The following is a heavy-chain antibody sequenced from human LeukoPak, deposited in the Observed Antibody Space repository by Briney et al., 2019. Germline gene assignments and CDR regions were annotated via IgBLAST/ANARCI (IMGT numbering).Heavy chain of an antibody. Sequence: PEGSLRLSCAASGFTFTNYAMSWVRQAPGTGLEWVSSINEGGGRTYYADSVKGRVTISRDNSKNTVYLQMNSLRAEDTAVYYCAKEGDSSGWFDYWGQGTLVTVSS. CDR2: INEGGGRT. D-gene: IGHD3-22*01. V-gene: IGHV3-23*01. CDR1: GFTFTNYA. J-gene: IGHJ4*02. CDR3: AKEGDSSGWFDY.